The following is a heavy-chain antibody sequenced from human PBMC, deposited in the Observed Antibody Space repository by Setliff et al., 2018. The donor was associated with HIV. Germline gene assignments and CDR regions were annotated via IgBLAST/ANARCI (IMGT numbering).Heavy chain of an antibody. V-gene: IGHV6-1*01. J-gene: IGHJ4*02. CDR3: ARGSYGSVLL. D-gene: IGHD6-19*01. CDR2: TYYRSKWFN. CDR1: GDSVSSNTAA. Sequence: PSQTLSLTCALSGDSVSSNTAAWNWIRQSPSRGLEWLGRTYYRSKWFNNYAVSVKSRIVINPDTSKNQFSLQLNSVTSDDTAVYYCARGSYGSVLLWGQGTLVTVSS.